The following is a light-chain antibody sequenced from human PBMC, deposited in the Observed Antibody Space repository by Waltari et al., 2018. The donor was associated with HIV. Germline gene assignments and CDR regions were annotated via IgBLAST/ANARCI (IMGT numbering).Light chain of an antibody. J-gene: IGLJ3*02. Sequence: QLILTQSPSASASLGAAVKLTCILSSGHSHYALAWHQHQPEKGPRFLMKLNSDGSHSKGDGIPDRFSGSSSGAERYLTISSLQSEDEADYYCQTWDTGPWVFGGGTKLTVL. CDR1: SGHSHYA. CDR2: LNSDGSH. V-gene: IGLV4-69*02. CDR3: QTWDTGPWV.